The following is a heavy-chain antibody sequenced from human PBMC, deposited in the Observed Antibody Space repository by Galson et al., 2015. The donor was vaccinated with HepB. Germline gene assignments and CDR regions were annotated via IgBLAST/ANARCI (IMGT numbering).Heavy chain of an antibody. CDR1: RGTFNSYV. V-gene: IGHV1-69*01. CDR2: IIPMLPSV. CDR3: ATTPYYYDNTGFYYSPHDAFDV. Sequence: SCKASRGTFNSYVINWLRQAPGQGLEWMGGIIPMLPSVNYAPDFQPSVTITADETTSTAYMDVGSLQSEDTAVYYCATTPYYYDNTGFYYSPHDAFDVWGQGTLVTVSS. D-gene: IGHD3-22*01. J-gene: IGHJ3*01.